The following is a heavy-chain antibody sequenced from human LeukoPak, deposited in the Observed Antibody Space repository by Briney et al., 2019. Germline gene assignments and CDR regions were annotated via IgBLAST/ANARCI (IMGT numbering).Heavy chain of an antibody. CDR3: AKVFRDGQGAVFDY. Sequence: GGSLRLSCAASGFTFSSYGMSWVRQAPGKGLEWVSAISGSGGSTYYADSVKGRFTISRDNSKNTLYLQMKRLRAEDTAVYYCAKVFRDGQGAVFDYWGQGTLVTVSS. V-gene: IGHV3-23*01. CDR1: GFTFSSYG. D-gene: IGHD5-24*01. J-gene: IGHJ4*02. CDR2: ISGSGGST.